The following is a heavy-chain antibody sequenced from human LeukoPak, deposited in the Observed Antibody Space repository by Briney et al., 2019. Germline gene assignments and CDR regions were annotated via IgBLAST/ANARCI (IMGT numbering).Heavy chain of an antibody. CDR2: IRYDGSNK. CDR1: GFTFSSYG. J-gene: IGHJ3*02. D-gene: IGHD3-22*01. CDR3: ASPYYYDSSGYGADAFDI. V-gene: IGHV3-30*02. Sequence: GGSLRLSCGAPGFTFSSYGMHWVRQAPGKGLEWVAFIRYDGSNKYYADSVKGRFTISRDNAKNSLYLQMNSLRAEDTAVYYCASPYYYDSSGYGADAFDIWGQGTMVTVSS.